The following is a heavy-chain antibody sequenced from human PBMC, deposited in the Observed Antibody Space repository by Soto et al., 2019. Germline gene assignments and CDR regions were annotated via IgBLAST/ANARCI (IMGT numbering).Heavy chain of an antibody. CDR2: MNPNSGNT. CDR1: GYIFTSYD. CDR3: ARSREYTYDHKGMDV. Sequence: ASVKVSCKASGYIFTSYDIIWVRQAPGQGLEWMGWMNPNSGNTATAQKFQGRVTFSRSTSISTAYVELSSLRSEDTAVYYCARSREYTYDHKGMDVWGQGTTVTVSS. J-gene: IGHJ6*02. D-gene: IGHD2-8*01. V-gene: IGHV1-8*01.